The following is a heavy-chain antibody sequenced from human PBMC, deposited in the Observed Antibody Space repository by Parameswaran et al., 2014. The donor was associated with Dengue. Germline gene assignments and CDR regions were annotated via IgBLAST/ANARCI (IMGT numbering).Heavy chain of an antibody. J-gene: IGHJ4*02. D-gene: IGHD2-2*01. CDR2: IYHSGST. Sequence: VRQMPGKGLEWIGYIYHSGSTYYNPSLKSRVTISVDRSKNQFSLKLSSVTAADTAVYYCARGVPAARGLYYFDYWGQGTLVTVSS. V-gene: IGHV4-30-2*01. CDR3: ARGVPAARGLYYFDY.